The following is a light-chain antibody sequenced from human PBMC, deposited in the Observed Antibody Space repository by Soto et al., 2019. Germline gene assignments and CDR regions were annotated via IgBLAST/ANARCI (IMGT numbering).Light chain of an antibody. J-gene: IGKJ1*01. Sequence: DIQMPQSPSTLSASVGDRVTITCRASESISTWLAWYQQKPGKAPKLLIYDASNLESGVPSRFSGSSSGTEFILTIDSVQPDDFATYYCQHYNSYSEAFGQGTKVDIK. CDR2: DAS. V-gene: IGKV1-5*01. CDR1: ESISTW. CDR3: QHYNSYSEA.